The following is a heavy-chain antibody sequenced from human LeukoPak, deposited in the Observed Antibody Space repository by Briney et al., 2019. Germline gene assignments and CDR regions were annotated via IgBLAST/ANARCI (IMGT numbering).Heavy chain of an antibody. J-gene: IGHJ6*04. D-gene: IGHD1-1*01. V-gene: IGHV4-61*01. Sequence: SETLSLTCTVSGGSVSSGSYYWSWIRQPPGKGLEWIGYIYYSGSTNYNPSLKSRVTISVDASKNQFSLKLSSVTAADTAVYYCARDRYNWNDVMGDYYYYGMDVWGEGTTVTVSS. CDR2: IYYSGST. CDR3: ARDRYNWNDVMGDYYYYGMDV. CDR1: GGSVSSGSYY.